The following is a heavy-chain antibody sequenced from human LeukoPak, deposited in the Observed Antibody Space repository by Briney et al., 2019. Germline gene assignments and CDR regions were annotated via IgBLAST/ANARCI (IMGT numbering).Heavy chain of an antibody. CDR3: ARRRYGDGYSNFDY. D-gene: IGHD5-24*01. Sequence: ASVKVSCKASGYTFTSYYMHWVRLAPGQGLEWMGWISAYNGNTNYAQKLQGRVTMTTDTSTSTAYMELRSLRSDDTAVYYCARRRYGDGYSNFDYWGQGTLVTVSS. CDR2: ISAYNGNT. CDR1: GYTFTSYY. J-gene: IGHJ4*02. V-gene: IGHV1-18*04.